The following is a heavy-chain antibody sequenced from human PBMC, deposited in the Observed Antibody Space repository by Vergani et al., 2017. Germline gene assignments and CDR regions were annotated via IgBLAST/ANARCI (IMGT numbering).Heavy chain of an antibody. V-gene: IGHV3-23*02. CDR2: FSGSGGST. Sequence: EVQLLESGGGLVQPGGSLRLSCAASGFTFNSYAMTWVRQAPGKGLEWVSTFSGSGGSTNYNPSLKSRVTIAVDTSENKFWLKLTSVTAADTAVYYCARVLYMREAFDIWGQGTMVTVSS. CDR1: GFTFNSYA. CDR3: ARVLYMREAFDI. D-gene: IGHD2-2*01. J-gene: IGHJ3*02.